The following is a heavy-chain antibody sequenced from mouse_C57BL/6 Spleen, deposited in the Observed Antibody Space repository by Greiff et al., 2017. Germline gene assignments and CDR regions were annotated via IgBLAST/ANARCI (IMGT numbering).Heavy chain of an antibody. D-gene: IGHD2-2*01. Sequence: EVQLQQSGPELVKPGASVKIPCKASGYTFTDYNMDWVKQSHGKSLEWIGDINPNNGGTIYNQKFKGKATLTVDKSSSTAYMELRSLTSEDTAVYYCARGIYGYDVYYFDYWGQGTTLTVSS. CDR2: INPNNGGT. CDR1: GYTFTDYN. CDR3: ARGIYGYDVYYFDY. J-gene: IGHJ2*01. V-gene: IGHV1-18*01.